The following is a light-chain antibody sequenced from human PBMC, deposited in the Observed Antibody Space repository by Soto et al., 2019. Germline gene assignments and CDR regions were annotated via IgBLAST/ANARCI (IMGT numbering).Light chain of an antibody. CDR1: QSVSSI. J-gene: IGKJ1*01. CDR2: GAS. Sequence: EIVMTQSPATLSVSPGERATLSCRASQSVSSILAWYQQKPGQAPRLLMYGASTRATGIPARFSGSGSGTDFTLTISSLQSEDFAIYYCQQYDRWPPRTFGQGTKVEIK. V-gene: IGKV3-15*01. CDR3: QQYDRWPPRT.